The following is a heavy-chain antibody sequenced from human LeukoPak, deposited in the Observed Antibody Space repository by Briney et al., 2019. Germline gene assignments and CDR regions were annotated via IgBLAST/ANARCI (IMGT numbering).Heavy chain of an antibody. D-gene: IGHD3-3*01. J-gene: IGHJ5*02. CDR3: ARAGRAETYYDFWSGYRKTNWFDP. Sequence: GGSLRLSCAASGFTFSSYWMSWVRQAPGKGLEWVSYISSSSSTIYYADSVKGRFTISRDNAKNSLYLQMNSLRAEDTAVYYCARAGRAETYYDFWSGYRKTNWFDPWGQGTLVTVSS. CDR2: ISSSSSTI. V-gene: IGHV3-48*04. CDR1: GFTFSSYW.